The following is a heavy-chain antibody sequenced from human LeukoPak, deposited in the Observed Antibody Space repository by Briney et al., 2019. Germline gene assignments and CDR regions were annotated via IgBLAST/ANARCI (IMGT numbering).Heavy chain of an antibody. CDR2: ISGSGNGT. J-gene: IGHJ4*02. CDR3: AKRTMSAFDS. Sequence: GGSLRLSCAASGFTFSSYAMNWVRQAPGKGLEWLSGISGSGNGTYYADSVKGRFIISRDNSKNMVYLQMNSLTVEDTATYYCAKRTMSAFDSWGQGTLLIVSS. CDR1: GFTFSSYA. D-gene: IGHD5-24*01. V-gene: IGHV3-23*01.